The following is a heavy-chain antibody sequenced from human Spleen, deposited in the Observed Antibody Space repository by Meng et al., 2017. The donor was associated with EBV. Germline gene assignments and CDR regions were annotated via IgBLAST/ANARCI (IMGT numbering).Heavy chain of an antibody. CDR1: GYNFTSYS. V-gene: IGHV1-69*13. CDR2: IIPIFGSA. Sequence: QVVQSGAEVKKTGASGKVSCKASGYNFTSYSMHWVRQAPGQGLEWMGGIIPIFGSATYAQNFQGRVTITADESTSTAYMELNSLRSEDTAVYYCARAGIASAANWFDPWGHGNLVTVSS. J-gene: IGHJ5*02. D-gene: IGHD6-13*01. CDR3: ARAGIASAANWFDP.